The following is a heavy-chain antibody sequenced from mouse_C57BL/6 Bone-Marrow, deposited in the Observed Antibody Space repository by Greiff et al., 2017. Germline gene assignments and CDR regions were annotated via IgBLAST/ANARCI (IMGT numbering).Heavy chain of an antibody. D-gene: IGHD2-4*01. CDR2: IYPGSGST. CDR1: GYTFTSYW. V-gene: IGHV1-55*01. Sequence: QVQLQQPGAELVKPGASVKMSCKASGYTFTSYWITWVKQRPGQGLEWIGDIYPGSGSTNYKEKFKSKATLTVDTSSSTAYMQLSSLTSEDSAVYYCANIYYDGYYAMDYWGQGTSVTVAS. CDR3: ANIYYDGYYAMDY. J-gene: IGHJ4*01.